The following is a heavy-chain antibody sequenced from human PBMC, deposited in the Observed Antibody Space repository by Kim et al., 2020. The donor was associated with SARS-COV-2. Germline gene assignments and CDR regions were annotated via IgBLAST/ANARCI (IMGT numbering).Heavy chain of an antibody. CDR2: INTDNADI. CDR1: GDTFNSYA. J-gene: IGHJ4*02. D-gene: IGHD2-8*02. V-gene: IGHV1-3*04. Sequence: ASVKVSCKASGDTFNSYAIHWVRQAPGQSLEWMGWINTDNADIRYSQSLQGRVTIARDISASTAYIYLSSLRSEDTAVYYCARDCGADCTGHRGGFYFDYWGQGTLVTVSS. CDR3: ARDCGADCTGHRGGFYFDY.